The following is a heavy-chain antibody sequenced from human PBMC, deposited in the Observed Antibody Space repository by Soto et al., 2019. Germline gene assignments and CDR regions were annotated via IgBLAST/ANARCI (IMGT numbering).Heavy chain of an antibody. V-gene: IGHV1-2*02. CDR1: GYTFTGYY. J-gene: IGHJ5*02. CDR2: INPNSGNT. D-gene: IGHD5-18*01. Sequence: QVQLVQSGAEVKKPGASVKVSCKASGYTFTGYYRHWVRQAPGQGLEWMGWINPNSGNTKYVQKFQGRVLMTRDTSIRTAYMELSRLTTVDTAVYYCARGEVDTAPFGPWGQGTLVNVSS. CDR3: ARGEVDTAPFGP.